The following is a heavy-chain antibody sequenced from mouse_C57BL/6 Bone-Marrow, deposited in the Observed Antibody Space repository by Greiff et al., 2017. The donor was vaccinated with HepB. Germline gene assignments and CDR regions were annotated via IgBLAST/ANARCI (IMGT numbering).Heavy chain of an antibody. V-gene: IGHV2-2*01. CDR2: IWSGGST. J-gene: IGHJ4*01. Sequence: VQVVESGPGLVQPSQSLSITCTVSGFSLTSYGVHWVRQSPGKGLEWLGVIWSGGSTDYNAAFISRLSISKDNSKSQVFFKMNSLQADDTAIYYCARKDSSGLYYAMDYWGQGTSVTVSS. CDR1: GFSLTSYG. CDR3: ARKDSSGLYYAMDY. D-gene: IGHD3-2*02.